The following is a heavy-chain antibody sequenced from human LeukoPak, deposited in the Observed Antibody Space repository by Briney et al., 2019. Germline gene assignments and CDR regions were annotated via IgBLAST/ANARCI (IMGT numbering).Heavy chain of an antibody. CDR1: GGSISSYY. D-gene: IGHD3-10*01. CDR2: IYYSGST. V-gene: IGHV4-59*01. Sequence: PSETLSLTCIVSGGSISSYYWSWIRQPPGKGLEWIGYIYYSGSTNYNPSLKSRVTISVDTSKNQFSLKLSSVTAADTAVYYCARVNSLLWFGRIDYWGQGTLVTVSS. J-gene: IGHJ4*02. CDR3: ARVNSLLWFGRIDY.